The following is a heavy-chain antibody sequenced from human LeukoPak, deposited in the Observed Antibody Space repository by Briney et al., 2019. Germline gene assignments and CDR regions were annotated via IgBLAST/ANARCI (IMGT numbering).Heavy chain of an antibody. V-gene: IGHV1-18*04. J-gene: IGHJ5*02. CDR2: ISAYNGNT. Sequence: GASVKVSCKASGYTFTSHGISWVRQAPGQGLEWMGWISAYNGNTNYAQKLQGRVTMTTDTSTSTAYMELRSLRSDDTAVYYCARAGIQLWLYNWFDPWGQGTLVTVSS. D-gene: IGHD5-18*01. CDR1: GYTFTSHG. CDR3: ARAGIQLWLYNWFDP.